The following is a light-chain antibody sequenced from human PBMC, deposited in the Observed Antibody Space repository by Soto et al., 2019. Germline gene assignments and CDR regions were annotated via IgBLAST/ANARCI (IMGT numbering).Light chain of an antibody. V-gene: IGLV2-23*02. J-gene: IGLJ3*02. CDR3: CSYAGGRTFVV. Sequence: QSALTQPASVSGSPGQSITISCTGTSSDVGGYNYVSWYQQHPGKAPKLMIYDVTRRPSVDSNRFSGSKSGNTASLTIAGLQPDDEGDYYCCSYAGGRTFVVFGGVTKLTVL. CDR2: DVT. CDR1: SSDVGGYNY.